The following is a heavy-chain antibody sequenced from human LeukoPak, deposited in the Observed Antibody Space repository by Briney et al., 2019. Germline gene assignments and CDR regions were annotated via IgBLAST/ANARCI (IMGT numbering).Heavy chain of an antibody. D-gene: IGHD1-26*01. Sequence: GGSLRLSCATSGFAFFRYWMHWVRQAPGKGLVWVSRIHTDGTSTDYADSVRGRFTISRDNVKKILYLQMNSLRAEDTAVYYCASSIVGPIKPFDHWGQGALVTVSS. CDR1: GFAFFRYW. CDR3: ASSIVGPIKPFDH. J-gene: IGHJ4*02. CDR2: IHTDGTST. V-gene: IGHV3-74*01.